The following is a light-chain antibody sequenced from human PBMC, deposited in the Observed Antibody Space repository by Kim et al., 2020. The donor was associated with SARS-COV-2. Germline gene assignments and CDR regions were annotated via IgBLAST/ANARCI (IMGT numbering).Light chain of an antibody. CDR2: NKD. CDR3: NSRDSNDNVL. V-gene: IGLV3-19*01. Sequence: SSELTQDPAVSVALGQTVRITCQGDSLRSYYATWYQQKPGQAPILVIYNKDNRTSGVPDRFSGSSSGNTASLTITGAQAEDEADYYCNSRDSNDNVLFGG. J-gene: IGLJ2*01. CDR1: SLRSYY.